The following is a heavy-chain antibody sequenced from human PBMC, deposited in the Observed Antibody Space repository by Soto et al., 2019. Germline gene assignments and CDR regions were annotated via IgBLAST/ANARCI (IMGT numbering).Heavy chain of an antibody. V-gene: IGHV1-69*13. CDR1: GGTFSSYA. CDR2: IIPIFGTA. Sequence: ASVKVSCKASGGTFSSYAISWVRRAPGQGLEWMGGIIPIFGTANYAQKFQGRVTITAEESTSTAYMELSSLRSEDTAVYYCARRLMVRGVIHYWGQGTMLTVYS. J-gene: IGHJ4*02. CDR3: ARRLMVRGVIHY. D-gene: IGHD3-10*01.